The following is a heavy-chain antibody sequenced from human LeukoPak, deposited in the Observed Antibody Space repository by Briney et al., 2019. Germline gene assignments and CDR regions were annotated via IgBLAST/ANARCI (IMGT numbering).Heavy chain of an antibody. V-gene: IGHV3-7*01. D-gene: IGHD3-10*01. Sequence: PGGSLRLSCAASGFTFSSYWMSWVRQAPGKGLEWVANIKQDGSEKYYADSVKGRFTISRDNSKNTLYLQMNSLRAEDTAVYYCAKDRGNYGLGTPIDYWGQGTLVTVSS. CDR3: AKDRGNYGLGTPIDY. CDR2: IKQDGSEK. CDR1: GFTFSSYW. J-gene: IGHJ4*02.